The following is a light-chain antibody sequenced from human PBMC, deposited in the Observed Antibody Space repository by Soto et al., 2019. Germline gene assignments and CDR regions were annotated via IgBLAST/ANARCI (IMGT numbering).Light chain of an antibody. Sequence: EFLLTQSPGTLSVSPGERATLSCRARQSLDRNSLAWYQQKPGQAPRLLIYNAYNRDSGIPDRFSGSGSGTEFTLTISSLEPEDSAVYYCLQYHRSVWTFGQGTKVDIK. CDR3: LQYHRSVWT. J-gene: IGKJ1*01. V-gene: IGKV3-20*01. CDR2: NAY. CDR1: QSLDRNS.